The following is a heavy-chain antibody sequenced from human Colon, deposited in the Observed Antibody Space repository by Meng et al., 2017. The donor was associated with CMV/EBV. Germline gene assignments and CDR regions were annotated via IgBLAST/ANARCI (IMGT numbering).Heavy chain of an antibody. CDR3: ARDRGPNTLDY. Sequence: GGSLRLSCAVSGFTFSTYWMTWVRQAPGKGLEWVVSMSHAGSEEYYLDSVRGRFTVSRNNAQDSVYLQMNSLRVEDTAIYYCARDRGPNTLDYWGQGTLVTVSS. J-gene: IGHJ4*02. CDR1: GFTFSTYW. CDR2: MSHAGSEE. V-gene: IGHV3-7*01.